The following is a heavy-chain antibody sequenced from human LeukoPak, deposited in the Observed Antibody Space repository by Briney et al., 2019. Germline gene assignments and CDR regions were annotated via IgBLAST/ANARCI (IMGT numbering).Heavy chain of an antibody. Sequence: GESLKISCKASGYSFSKYWISWVRQMPGKGLEWMGRIDPKDSYTNYNPSFGGHVTISADKSISTAYLEWTNLKPSDTAIYYCARGGYSSTWYYWSDPWGQGTLVTVSS. CDR2: IDPKDSYT. V-gene: IGHV5-10-1*01. J-gene: IGHJ5*02. CDR1: GYSFSKYW. CDR3: ARGGYSSTWYYWSDP. D-gene: IGHD6-13*01.